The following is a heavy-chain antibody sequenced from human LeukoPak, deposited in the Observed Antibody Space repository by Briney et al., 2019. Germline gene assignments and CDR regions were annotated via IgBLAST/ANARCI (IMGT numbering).Heavy chain of an antibody. V-gene: IGHV5-51*01. CDR3: TRHYGYGTWPDF. CDR1: GYLFTDYW. Sequence: GESLKISCQGSGYLFTDYWIGWGRQMPGKGLEWMGIIYPGDSDTRYSPSFQGQVTISADKSISTAYLQWSGLKASDIAMYYCTRHYGYGTWPDFWGQGTLVTVSS. J-gene: IGHJ4*02. D-gene: IGHD6-13*01. CDR2: IYPGDSDT.